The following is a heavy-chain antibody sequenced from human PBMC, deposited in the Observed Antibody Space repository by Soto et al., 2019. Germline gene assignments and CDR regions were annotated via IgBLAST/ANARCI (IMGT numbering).Heavy chain of an antibody. CDR3: AKGDSDYYFDS. J-gene: IGHJ4*02. D-gene: IGHD4-4*01. V-gene: IGHV3-23*01. Sequence: GGSLRLSCAASGFTFSTYVMAWVRQAPGRGLEWVSGISASGSNGFYTDSVKGRFIISRDNSKNTLYLQMNGLRVDDTALYFCAKGDSDYYFDSLGQGTLVTVSS. CDR1: GFTFSTYV. CDR2: ISASGSNG.